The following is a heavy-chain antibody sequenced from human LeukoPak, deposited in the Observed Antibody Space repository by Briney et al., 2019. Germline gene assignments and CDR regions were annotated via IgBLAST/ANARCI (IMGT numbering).Heavy chain of an antibody. CDR1: GGSVSINIYY. J-gene: IGHJ6*03. D-gene: IGHD6-19*01. V-gene: IGHV4-39*07. CDR2: MYYSGST. CDR3: ARARGKFSGWYRRDYYYYMDV. Sequence: SETLSLTCTVSGGSVSINIYYWGWIRQPPGKGLEWIGSMYYSGSTYYNPSLKSRVTMSVDTSKNQFSLNLSSVTAADTAVYYCARARGKFSGWYRRDYYYYMDVWGKGTTVTISS.